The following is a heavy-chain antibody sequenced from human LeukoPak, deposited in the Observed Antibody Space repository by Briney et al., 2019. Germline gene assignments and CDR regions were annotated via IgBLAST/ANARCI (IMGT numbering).Heavy chain of an antibody. D-gene: IGHD2-2*01. V-gene: IGHV4-39*01. Sequence: SETLSLTCTVSGDSISSSSYYWGWIRQPPGKGLEWIGTIYYSGSTYHNSSLKSRVTMSVDTSKNQFSLNLSSVTAADTAVYYCARHSNGGCTSTRCHIDYWGQGTLVTVSS. CDR2: IYYSGST. CDR3: ARHSNGGCTSTRCHIDY. J-gene: IGHJ4*02. CDR1: GDSISSSSYY.